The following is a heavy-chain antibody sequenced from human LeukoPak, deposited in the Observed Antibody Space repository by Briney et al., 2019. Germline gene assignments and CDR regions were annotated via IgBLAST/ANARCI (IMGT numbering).Heavy chain of an antibody. CDR3: ARGGSGGTY. J-gene: IGHJ4*02. Sequence: SETLSLTCSVSDGSINSYYWNWIRRPPGKGLEWIGYIYYNGNTNYSPSLKSRVTMSVDTSKNLFSLKVSSVTAAGTAVYYCARGGSGGTYWGQGTLVVVSS. CDR2: IYYNGNT. D-gene: IGHD1-14*01. V-gene: IGHV4-59*01. CDR1: DGSINSYY.